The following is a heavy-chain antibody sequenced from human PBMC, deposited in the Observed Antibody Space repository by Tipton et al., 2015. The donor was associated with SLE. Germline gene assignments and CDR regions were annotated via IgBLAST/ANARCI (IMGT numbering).Heavy chain of an antibody. V-gene: IGHV4-61*09. CDR1: GGSIITGSFY. CDR3: ARDFMANGNWFDP. Sequence: LRLSCTVSGGSIITGSFYWSWIRQPAGKGLEWIGHIYSSGSTNYNPSLRSRVTISVDTSENQFSLRLNSVTAADTAVYYCARDFMANGNWFDPWGQGALVTVSS. D-gene: IGHD5-24*01. CDR2: IYSSGST. J-gene: IGHJ5*02.